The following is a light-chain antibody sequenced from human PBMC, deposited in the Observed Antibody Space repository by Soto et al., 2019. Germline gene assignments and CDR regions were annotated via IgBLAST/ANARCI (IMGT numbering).Light chain of an antibody. J-gene: IGKJ1*01. V-gene: IGKV3-20*01. CDR1: QSVSSSY. Sequence: EIVWSMSPGTLSLSPGERATLSCRASQSVSSSYLAWYQQKPGQAPRLLIYGASSRATGIPDRFSGSGSGTDFTLTISRLEPEDFAVYYCQQYGSAPFVTFGQGTKVDNK. CDR3: QQYGSAPFVT. CDR2: GAS.